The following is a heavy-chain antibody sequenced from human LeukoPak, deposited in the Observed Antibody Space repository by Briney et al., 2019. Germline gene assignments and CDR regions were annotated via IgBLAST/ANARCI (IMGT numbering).Heavy chain of an antibody. CDR1: GGSISSSGHY. D-gene: IGHD3-16*02. J-gene: IGHJ4*02. V-gene: IGHV4-39*01. Sequence: PSETLSLTCTVSGGSISSSGHYWGWIRQPPGKGLEWIGSIYYNGNTYYNPSLKSRVTIFVDTSKNQFSLKLTSVTAADTAVYYCARAHYEDVWGSYRTDPNYFDYWGQGTLVTVSS. CDR3: ARAHYEDVWGSYRTDPNYFDY. CDR2: IYYNGNT.